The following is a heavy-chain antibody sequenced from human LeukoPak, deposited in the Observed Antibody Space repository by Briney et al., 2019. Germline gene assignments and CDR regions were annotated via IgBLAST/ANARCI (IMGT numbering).Heavy chain of an antibody. D-gene: IGHD6-19*01. CDR2: ISSSSSYI. Sequence: GGSLRLSCAASGFTFSSYSMNWVRQAPGKGLEWVSSISSSSSYIHYADSVKGRFTISRDNAKNSLYLQMNGPRAEDTAVYYCARAQEATVAGLDDYWGQGTLVTVSS. CDR1: GFTFSSYS. CDR3: ARAQEATVAGLDDY. V-gene: IGHV3-21*01. J-gene: IGHJ4*02.